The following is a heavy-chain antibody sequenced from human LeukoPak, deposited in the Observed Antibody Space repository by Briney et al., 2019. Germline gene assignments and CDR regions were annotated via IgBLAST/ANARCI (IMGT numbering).Heavy chain of an antibody. D-gene: IGHD5-18*01. Sequence: SETLSLTCTVSGGSISGYYWSWIRQPPGKGLEWIGYIYYSGSTNYNPSLKSRVTISVDTSKNQFSLKLSSVTAADTAVYYCARGQLWFPLAFDIWGQGTMVTVSS. J-gene: IGHJ3*02. CDR1: GGSISGYY. CDR2: IYYSGST. V-gene: IGHV4-59*01. CDR3: ARGQLWFPLAFDI.